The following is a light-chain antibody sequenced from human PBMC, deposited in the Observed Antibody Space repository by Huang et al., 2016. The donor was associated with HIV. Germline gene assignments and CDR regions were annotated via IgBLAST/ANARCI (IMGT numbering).Light chain of an antibody. J-gene: IGKJ3*01. Sequence: DIQMTQSPSSLSASIGDRVTITCQAIQDISNYLNWYQQKPGKAPKRLIYDTSNLETGVPSRFSGSGSGTDFTFTISSLQPEDIATDYCQQHDNLPFTFGPGTKVDIK. CDR1: QDISNY. CDR2: DTS. V-gene: IGKV1-33*01. CDR3: QQHDNLPFT.